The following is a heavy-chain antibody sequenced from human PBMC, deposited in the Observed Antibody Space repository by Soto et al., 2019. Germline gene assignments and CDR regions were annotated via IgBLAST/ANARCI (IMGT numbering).Heavy chain of an antibody. J-gene: IGHJ4*02. CDR2: INPNSGGT. CDR3: ARDSFATPALNLDY. Sequence: ASVKVSCKASGYTFTGYYMNWVRQAPGQGLEWMGWINPNSGGTNYAQKFQGRVTMTRDTSISTAYMELSRLRSDDTAVYYCARDSFATPALNLDYWGQGTLVTVSS. D-gene: IGHD3-3*01. V-gene: IGHV1-2*02. CDR1: GYTFTGYY.